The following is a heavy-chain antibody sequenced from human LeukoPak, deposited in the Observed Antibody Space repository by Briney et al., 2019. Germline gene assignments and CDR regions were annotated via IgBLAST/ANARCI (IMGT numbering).Heavy chain of an antibody. V-gene: IGHV4-30-4*01. CDR1: GGSISSGDYY. CDR3: ARVGHYDILTGYSYDAFDI. D-gene: IGHD3-9*01. Sequence: PSETLSLTCTVSGGSISSGDYYWSWIRQPPGKGLEWNGYNYYSGSTYYNPSLKSRVTISVDTSKNQFSLKLSSVTAADTAVYYCARVGHYDILTGYSYDAFDIWGQGTMVTVSS. CDR2: NYYSGST. J-gene: IGHJ3*02.